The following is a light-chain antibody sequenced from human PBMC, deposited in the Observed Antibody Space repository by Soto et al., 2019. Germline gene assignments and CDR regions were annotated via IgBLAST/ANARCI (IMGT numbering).Light chain of an antibody. CDR3: MQGTYCPPT. Sequence: DVVMTQSPPSLPVTLGQPASISCRSSQSVVYSDGNAYLNWFQQSPGQSPRRLIYTVSNRDSGVPDRFSGGGSGTDFTLKISRVEAEYVGIYDCMQGTYCPPTFGPGTKVEI. CDR2: TVS. CDR1: QSVVYSDGNAY. J-gene: IGKJ1*01. V-gene: IGKV2-30*01.